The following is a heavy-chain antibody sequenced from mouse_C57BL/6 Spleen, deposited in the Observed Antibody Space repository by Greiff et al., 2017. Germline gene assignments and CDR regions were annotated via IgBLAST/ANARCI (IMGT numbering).Heavy chain of an antibody. CDR1: GYTFTDYN. J-gene: IGHJ4*01. D-gene: IGHD2-13*01. Sequence: VQLQQSGPELVKPGASVKMSCKASGYTFTDYNMHWVKQSHGKSLEWIGYINPNNGGTSYNQKFKGKATLTVNKSSSTAYMELRSLTSEDSAVYYCARGDCDNYYAMDYWGQGTLVTVSS. CDR2: INPNNGGT. CDR3: ARGDCDNYYAMDY. V-gene: IGHV1-22*01.